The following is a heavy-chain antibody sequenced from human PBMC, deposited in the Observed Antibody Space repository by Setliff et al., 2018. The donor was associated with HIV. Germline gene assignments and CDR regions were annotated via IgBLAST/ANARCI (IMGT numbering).Heavy chain of an antibody. J-gene: IGHJ4*02. CDR3: ARVGFDRSGYYRPFDY. V-gene: IGHV4-34*01. CDR1: GGSLSGYY. D-gene: IGHD3-22*01. Sequence: SETLSLTCAVYGGSLSGYYWGWIRQPPGKGLEWIGNIYHSGSTYYNPSLKGRFTISVDTSKNQFSLMLNSVTAADTAVYYCARVGFDRSGYYRPFDYWGQGTLVTVSS. CDR2: IYHSGST.